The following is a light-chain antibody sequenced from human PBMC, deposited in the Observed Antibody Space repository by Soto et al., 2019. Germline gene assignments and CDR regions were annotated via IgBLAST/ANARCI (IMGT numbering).Light chain of an antibody. J-gene: IGKJ2*01. CDR2: GTS. Sequence: EIVVTQSPGTLSLSLGERATLSCRASQSVSTSSLAWYQQKPGQAPRLLIFGTSDRASGIPDRFSGSGSGTDFSLTISRLEPEDFAVYYCQHYASTPPDTCGQGTKVEIK. CDR3: QHYASTPPDT. V-gene: IGKV3-20*01. CDR1: QSVSTSS.